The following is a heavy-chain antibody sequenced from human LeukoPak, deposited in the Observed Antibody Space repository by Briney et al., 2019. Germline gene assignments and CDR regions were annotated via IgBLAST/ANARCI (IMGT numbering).Heavy chain of an antibody. Sequence: SETLSLTCSVSGGSISSRSYSWGWIRQSPGKGLEWIGNIDYSGTTYYTPSLKSRITIPVDTSKNQFSLRLSSVTAADTAVYYCARDDLRSDWFDPWGQGTLVIVSS. CDR2: IDYSGTT. J-gene: IGHJ5*02. CDR3: ARDDLRSDWFDP. V-gene: IGHV4-39*07. CDR1: GGSISSRSYS.